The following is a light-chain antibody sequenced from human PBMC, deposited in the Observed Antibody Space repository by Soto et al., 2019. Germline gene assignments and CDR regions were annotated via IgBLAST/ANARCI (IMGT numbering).Light chain of an antibody. CDR1: QSVSSSY. Sequence: ETVLTQSPGTLSLSPGEGATLSCRASQSVSSSYLAWYQQKPGQAPRLLIYAASKRATGIPDRVSGSGSGTDFTLTISRLEPEDFAVYYCLQYGTSPLTFGGGTKVEIK. CDR2: AAS. V-gene: IGKV3-20*01. CDR3: LQYGTSPLT. J-gene: IGKJ4*01.